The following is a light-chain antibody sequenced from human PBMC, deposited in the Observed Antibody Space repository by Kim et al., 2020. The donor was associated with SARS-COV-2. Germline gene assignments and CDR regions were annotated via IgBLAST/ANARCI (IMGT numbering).Light chain of an antibody. J-gene: IGLJ2*01. CDR3: QAWDSSTVV. V-gene: IGLV3-1*01. CDR1: KVGDKY. CDR2: QDN. Sequence: SMYPGQTASITCSGDKVGDKYACWYQQKRGQSPVLVIYQDNTRPSGIPERFSGSISGNTATLTIGGTQAMDEADYYCQAWDSSTVVFGGGTQLTVL.